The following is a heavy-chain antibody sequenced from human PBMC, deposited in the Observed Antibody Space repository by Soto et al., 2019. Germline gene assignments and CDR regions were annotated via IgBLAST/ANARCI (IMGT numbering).Heavy chain of an antibody. CDR3: ARSTMVRGAHYYYYGMDV. Sequence: ASVKVSCKASGYAFTGYYMHWVRQAPGQGLEWMGWINPNSGGTNYAQKFQGRVTMTRDTSISTAYMELSRLRSDDTAVYYCARSTMVRGAHYYYYGMDVWGQGTTVTVSS. CDR2: INPNSGGT. J-gene: IGHJ6*02. V-gene: IGHV1-2*02. CDR1: GYAFTGYY. D-gene: IGHD3-10*01.